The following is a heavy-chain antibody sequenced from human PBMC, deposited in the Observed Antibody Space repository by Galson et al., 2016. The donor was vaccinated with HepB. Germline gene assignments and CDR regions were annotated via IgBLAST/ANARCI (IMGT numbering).Heavy chain of an antibody. D-gene: IGHD3-10*01. Sequence: SETLSLTCSVSGGSIRSSSYYWGWIRQPPGKGLEWIGNIFHSGNTYYNPSLKSRVTMSVETSKNQFSLRLMSVTAADTAVYWCARQCRALNYASDFDSWGQGTLVIVSS. CDR2: IFHSGNT. J-gene: IGHJ4*02. V-gene: IGHV4-39*01. CDR3: ARQCRALNYASDFDS. CDR1: GGSIRSSSYY.